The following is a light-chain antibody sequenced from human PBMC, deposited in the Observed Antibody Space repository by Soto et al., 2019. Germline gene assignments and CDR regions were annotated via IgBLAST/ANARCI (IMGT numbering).Light chain of an antibody. CDR2: DAS. V-gene: IGKV1-5*01. Sequence: DIQMTQSPSTLSASVGDTVTITCRASQSIGRWLAWYQQKPGKVPNLLIYDASSLQSGVPSRFRGSGSGTEFTLTISSLQPDDFATYYCQQYNNYWTFGQGTKVEIK. J-gene: IGKJ1*01. CDR3: QQYNNYWT. CDR1: QSIGRW.